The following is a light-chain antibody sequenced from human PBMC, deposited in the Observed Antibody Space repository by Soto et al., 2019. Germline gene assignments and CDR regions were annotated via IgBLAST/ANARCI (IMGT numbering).Light chain of an antibody. Sequence: EIVMTQSPATLSVSPGERATLSCRASQRVSSNLAWYQQKPGQAPRLLIYGASTRATGIPARFSGSGSGTEFTLNISSLQSEDFAVYYCQQYNNWPPCTFGKGTKLEIK. V-gene: IGKV3-15*01. CDR1: QRVSSN. CDR2: GAS. CDR3: QQYNNWPPCT. J-gene: IGKJ2*02.